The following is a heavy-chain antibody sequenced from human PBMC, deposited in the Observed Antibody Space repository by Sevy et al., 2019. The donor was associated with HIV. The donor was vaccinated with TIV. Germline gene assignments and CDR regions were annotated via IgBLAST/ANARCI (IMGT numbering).Heavy chain of an antibody. J-gene: IGHJ6*02. CDR1: GYTFTGYY. Sequence: ASVKVSCKASGYTFTGYYMHWVRQAPGQGLEWMGWINPNSGGTNYAQKFQGRVTMTRDTSISTAYMELSRLRSDDTAVYYCASYSAGGDPIYYYYYGMDVWGQGTTVTVSS. D-gene: IGHD2-15*01. CDR3: ASYSAGGDPIYYYYYGMDV. CDR2: INPNSGGT. V-gene: IGHV1-2*02.